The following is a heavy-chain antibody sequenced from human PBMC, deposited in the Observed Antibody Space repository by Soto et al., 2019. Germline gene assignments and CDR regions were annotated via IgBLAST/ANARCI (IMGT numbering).Heavy chain of an antibody. CDR3: ATTAGTYYYYGMDV. D-gene: IGHD6-13*01. J-gene: IGHJ6*02. V-gene: IGHV3-23*01. Sequence: GALRLSCAASGFTFSSYAMSWVRQAPGKGLEWVSAISGSGGSTYYADSVKGRFTISRDNSKNTLYLQMNSLRAEDTAVYYCATTAGTYYYYGMDVWGQGTTVTVSS. CDR1: GFTFSSYA. CDR2: ISGSGGST.